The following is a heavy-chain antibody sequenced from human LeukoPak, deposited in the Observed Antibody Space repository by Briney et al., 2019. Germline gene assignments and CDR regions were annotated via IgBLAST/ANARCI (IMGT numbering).Heavy chain of an antibody. J-gene: IGHJ4*02. CDR1: GYTFTGYY. V-gene: IGHV1-46*01. CDR2: ISPSGGST. CDR3: ARVGGSGYSGYVSEFYY. Sequence: ASVKVSCKASGYTFTGYYMHWVRQAPGQGLEWMGIISPSGGSTNYAQKFQGRVTMTRDMSTSTVYMELSSLRSEDTAVYYCARVGGSGYSGYVSEFYYWGRGTLVTVSS. D-gene: IGHD5-12*01.